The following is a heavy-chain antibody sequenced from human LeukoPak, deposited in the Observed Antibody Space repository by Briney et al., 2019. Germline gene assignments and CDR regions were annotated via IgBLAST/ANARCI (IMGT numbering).Heavy chain of an antibody. Sequence: GGSLRLFCAASGFTFSTYAMHWVRQAPGKGLEYVAAISSDGGVTYYADSVKGRFTISRDNSKNTLYLQMGSLRAEDMAVYYCARRSLPERSGWYFPDYWGQGTLVTVSS. CDR3: ARRSLPERSGWYFPDY. V-gene: IGHV3-64*02. J-gene: IGHJ4*02. D-gene: IGHD6-19*01. CDR1: GFTFSTYA. CDR2: ISSDGGVT.